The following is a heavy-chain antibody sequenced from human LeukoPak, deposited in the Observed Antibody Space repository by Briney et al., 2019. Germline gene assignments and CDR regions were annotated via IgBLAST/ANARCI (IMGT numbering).Heavy chain of an antibody. CDR1: GFTFSGSA. Sequence: GGSLKLSRAASGFTFSGSAMHWVRQASGKGLEWVGRIRSKANSYATTYAASVKGRFTISRDDSKKTAYLQMNSLNTEDTAVYYCTRPSGDGSGPPFDYWGQGTLVTVSS. CDR2: IRSKANSYAT. J-gene: IGHJ4*02. D-gene: IGHD3-10*01. V-gene: IGHV3-73*01. CDR3: TRPSGDGSGPPFDY.